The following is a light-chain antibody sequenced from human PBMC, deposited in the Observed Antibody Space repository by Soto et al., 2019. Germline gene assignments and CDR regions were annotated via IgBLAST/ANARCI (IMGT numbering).Light chain of an antibody. CDR1: SSDVGSYNL. CDR2: EVN. Sequence: QSVLTQPASVSGSPGQSSTISCTGTSSDVGSYNLVSWYQQHPCKAPKLMMFEVNTRPSGVSNRFSGSKSGNTVSLTISGLQAEGEADYCCCSHTSSSTYVFGTGTKLTVL. CDR3: CSHTSSSTYV. J-gene: IGLJ1*01. V-gene: IGLV2-23*02.